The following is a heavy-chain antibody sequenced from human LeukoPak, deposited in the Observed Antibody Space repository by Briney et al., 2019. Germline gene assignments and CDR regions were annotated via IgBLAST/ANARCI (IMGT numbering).Heavy chain of an antibody. CDR1: GFNFSSYG. J-gene: IGHJ1*01. Sequence: GGSLRLSCAASGFNFSSYGMHWVRQAPGKGLEWVAFIRYDGSNKYYADSVKGRFTISRDNSKNTLYLQMNSLRAEDTAVYYCARDKRVGPGTHFQHWGQGTLVTVSS. CDR3: ARDKRVGPGTHFQH. V-gene: IGHV3-30*02. CDR2: IRYDGSNK.